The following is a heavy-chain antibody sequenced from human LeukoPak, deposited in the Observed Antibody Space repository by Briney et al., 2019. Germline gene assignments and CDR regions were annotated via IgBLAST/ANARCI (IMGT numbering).Heavy chain of an antibody. CDR3: ARDLYSSGYFRASAFDI. D-gene: IGHD3-22*01. CDR2: ISSSSGTI. J-gene: IGHJ3*02. CDR1: GFTFSTYS. V-gene: IGHV3-48*01. Sequence: SGGSLRLSCAAPGFTFSTYSMNWVRQAPGKGLEWVSYISSSSGTIYYADSVKGRFTISRDNAKSSLYLQMNSLRAEDTAVYYCARDLYSSGYFRASAFDIWGQGTMVTVSS.